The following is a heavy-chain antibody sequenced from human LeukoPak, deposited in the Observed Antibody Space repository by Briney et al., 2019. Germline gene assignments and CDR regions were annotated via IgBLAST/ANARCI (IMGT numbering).Heavy chain of an antibody. V-gene: IGHV3-9*01. Sequence: PGRSLRLSCAASGFTFDDYAMHWVRHAPGKGLEWVSGISWNSGSIGYADSVKGRFTISRDNAKNSLYLQMNSLRAEDTALYYCAKDIVTTVTRGYFDYWGQGTLVTVSS. CDR3: AKDIVTTVTRGYFDY. CDR1: GFTFDDYA. J-gene: IGHJ4*02. D-gene: IGHD4-17*01. CDR2: ISWNSGSI.